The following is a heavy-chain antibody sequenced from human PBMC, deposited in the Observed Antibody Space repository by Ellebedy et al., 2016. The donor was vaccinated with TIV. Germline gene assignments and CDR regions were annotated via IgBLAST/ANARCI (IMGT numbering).Heavy chain of an antibody. V-gene: IGHV3-53*01. J-gene: IGHJ3*02. D-gene: IGHD3-16*01. CDR1: GFTVRSNY. CDR2: IYSGGST. Sequence: PGGSLRLSCGASGFTVRSNYMSWVRQAPGKGLEWVSVIYSGGSTYYADSVKGRFTISRDNSKNTLYLQMNSLRAEDTAVYYCARVPDPFMISAFDIWGQGTMVTVSS. CDR3: ARVPDPFMISAFDI.